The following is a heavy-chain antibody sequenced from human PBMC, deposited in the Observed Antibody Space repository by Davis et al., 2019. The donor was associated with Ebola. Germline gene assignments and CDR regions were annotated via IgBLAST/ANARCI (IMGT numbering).Heavy chain of an antibody. D-gene: IGHD2-2*01. Sequence: ASVKVSCKASGGTFITYAITWVRQAPGQGLEWMGIINPSGGSTSYAQKFQGRVTMTRDTSTSTVYMELSSLRSEDTAVYYCARVSCSSTSCPKIYYYYGMDVWGQGTTVTVSS. CDR2: INPSGGST. J-gene: IGHJ6*02. CDR1: GGTFITYA. V-gene: IGHV1-46*01. CDR3: ARVSCSSTSCPKIYYYYGMDV.